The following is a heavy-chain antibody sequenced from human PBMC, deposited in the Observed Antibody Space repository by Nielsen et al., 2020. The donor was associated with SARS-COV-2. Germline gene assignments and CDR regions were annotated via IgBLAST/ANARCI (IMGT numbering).Heavy chain of an antibody. D-gene: IGHD3-10*01. J-gene: IGHJ4*02. V-gene: IGHV3-11*01. CDR1: GFTFSDYY. Sequence: GESLKISCAASGFTFSDYYMSWVRQSPGRGLEWVSYINTPATIYYADSLKGRFTISRDNPKNLLYLHMNSLRADDTAVYYCARGSFGELLSPFDYWGQGTQVTVSS. CDR2: INTPATI. CDR3: ARGSFGELLSPFDY.